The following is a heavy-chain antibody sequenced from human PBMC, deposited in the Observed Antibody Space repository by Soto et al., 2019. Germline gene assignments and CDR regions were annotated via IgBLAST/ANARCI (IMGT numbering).Heavy chain of an antibody. V-gene: IGHV3-53*04. CDR2: IYSGGST. D-gene: IGHD1-26*01. CDR1: GFTVSSNY. CDR3: ARVVVGAKRNYGMDV. J-gene: IGHJ6*02. Sequence: GGSLRLSCAASGFTVSSNYMSWVRQAPGKGLEWVSVIYSGGSTYYADSVKGRFTISRHNSKNTLYLQMNSLRAEDTAVYYCARVVVGAKRNYGMDVWGQGTTVTVSS.